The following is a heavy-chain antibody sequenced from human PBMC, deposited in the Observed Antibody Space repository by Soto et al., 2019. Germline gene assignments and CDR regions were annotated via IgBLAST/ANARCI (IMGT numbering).Heavy chain of an antibody. V-gene: IGHV4-4*07. CDR1: SGSISHYY. CDR3: TRIRMERGYNWFDP. D-gene: IGHD1-1*01. J-gene: IGHJ5*02. CDR2: IFTSGST. Sequence: QVQLQESGPGLVKPSETLSLTCTVSSGSISHYYWSWIRQPAGKGLEWIGRIFTSGSTNYNPSLKGRVTMSIDTAKNQFSLKLSSVTAADTAMYYCTRIRMERGYNWFDPWGQGTQVTVSS.